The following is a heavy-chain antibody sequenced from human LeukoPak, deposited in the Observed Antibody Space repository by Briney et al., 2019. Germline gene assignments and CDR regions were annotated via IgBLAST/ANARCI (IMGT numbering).Heavy chain of an antibody. CDR3: ARVPVLDVLVVYEEDN. D-gene: IGHD2-8*02. V-gene: IGHV4-34*01. J-gene: IGHJ4*02. CDR2: INHSGST. Sequence: SETLSLTCAVYAGSFSGYYWSWIRQPPGKGLEWIGEINHSGSTNYNPSLKSRVTISVDTPKNQFSLKLSSVTAADTAVYYCARVPVLDVLVVYEEDNWGQGTLVTVSS. CDR1: AGSFSGYY.